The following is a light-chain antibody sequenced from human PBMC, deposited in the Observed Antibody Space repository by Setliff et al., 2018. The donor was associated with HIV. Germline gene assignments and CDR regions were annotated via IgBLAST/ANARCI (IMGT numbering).Light chain of an antibody. V-gene: IGLV2-14*01. CDR1: SSDVGTYNA. Sequence: QSALTQPASVSGSPGQSITISCTGTSSDVGTYNAVYWYQQHPGKAPKLMIYDVSTRPSGVSNRFSGSKSGNTASLTISGLQTEDGADYYCSSYTSSSTDVFGTGTKVTVL. J-gene: IGLJ1*01. CDR2: DVS. CDR3: SSYTSSSTDV.